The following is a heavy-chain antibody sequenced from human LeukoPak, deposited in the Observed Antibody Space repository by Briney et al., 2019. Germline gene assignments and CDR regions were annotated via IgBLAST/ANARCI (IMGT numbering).Heavy chain of an antibody. Sequence: GGSLRLSCAASGFTFSNAWMSWVRQAPGKGLEWVGRIKSKINDGTADYAAPVKGRFTISRDDLKNTLYLQMNSLKTEDTAVYYCTTVTDGGSDFWGQGTLLTVSS. D-gene: IGHD2-8*01. J-gene: IGHJ4*02. CDR3: TTVTDGGSDF. CDR2: IKSKINDGTA. CDR1: GFTFSNAW. V-gene: IGHV3-15*01.